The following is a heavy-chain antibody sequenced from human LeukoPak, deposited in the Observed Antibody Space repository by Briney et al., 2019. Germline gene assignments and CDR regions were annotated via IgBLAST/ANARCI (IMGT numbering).Heavy chain of an antibody. J-gene: IGHJ5*02. CDR1: GFTFSSYG. V-gene: IGHV3-30*02. Sequence: PGGSLRLSCAASGFTFSSYGMHWVRQAPGKGLEWVAFIRYDGSNKYYADSVKGRFTISRDNSKNTLYLQMNSLRAEDTAVYYCANPYPTVTTPSSNWFDPWGQGTLVTVSS. CDR3: ANPYPTVTTPSSNWFDP. CDR2: IRYDGSNK. D-gene: IGHD4-17*01.